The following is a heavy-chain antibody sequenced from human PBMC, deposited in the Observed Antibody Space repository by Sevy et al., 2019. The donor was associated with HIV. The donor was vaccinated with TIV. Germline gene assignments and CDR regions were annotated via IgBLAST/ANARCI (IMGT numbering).Heavy chain of an antibody. D-gene: IGHD1-7*01. CDR2: IKQDEGQK. J-gene: IGHJ4*02. CDR3: ASDDGNYYFHY. Sequence: AGSLRLSCAASGFTFSKDWMGWVLQAPGKELEWVANIKQDEGQKYYVDSVKGRFTISRDNAKNSLYLQMNSLRAEDTAVYFCASDDGNYYFHYWGQGTLVTVSS. V-gene: IGHV3-7*01. CDR1: GFTFSKDW.